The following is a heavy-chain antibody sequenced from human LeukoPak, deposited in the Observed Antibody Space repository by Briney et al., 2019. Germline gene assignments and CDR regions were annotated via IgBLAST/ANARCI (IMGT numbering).Heavy chain of an antibody. CDR3: ARDVVLMGILN. CDR2: MNPNSGNT. J-gene: IGHJ4*02. V-gene: IGHV1-8*01. D-gene: IGHD2-8*01. Sequence: ASVKVSCKASGYTFTSYDINWVRQATGQGLEWMGWMNPNSGNTGYAQKFQGRVTITADESTSTAYMELSSLRSEDTAVYYCARDVVLMGILNWGQGTLVTVSS. CDR1: GYTFTSYD.